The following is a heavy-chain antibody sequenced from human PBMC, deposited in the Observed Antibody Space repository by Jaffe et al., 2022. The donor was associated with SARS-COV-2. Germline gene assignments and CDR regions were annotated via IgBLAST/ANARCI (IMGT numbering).Heavy chain of an antibody. V-gene: IGHV3-21*01. CDR1: GFTFSNYH. Sequence: EVQLVESGGGRVKPGGSLRLSCAASGFTFSNYHMNWVRQAPGKGLEWVSSIRGSGTYIYYADSVKGRFTISRDNAKNSLYLQVNSLRAEDTGVYYCARFVPDSGWYFDYWGQGTLVTVSS. CDR2: IRGSGTYI. D-gene: IGHD2-15*01. CDR3: ARFVPDSGWYFDY. J-gene: IGHJ4*02.